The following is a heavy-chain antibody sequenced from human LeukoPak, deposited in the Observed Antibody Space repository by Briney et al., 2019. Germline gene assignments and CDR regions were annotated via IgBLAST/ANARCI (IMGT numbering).Heavy chain of an antibody. J-gene: IGHJ4*02. D-gene: IGHD3-10*01. CDR3: ARDLGDF. Sequence: GASVKVSCKASGYTFTSYDINWVRQATGQGLEWMGRINPNSGGTNYAQKFQGRVTMTRDTSISTAYMELSRLTSDDTAVYYCARDLGDFWGQGTLVTVSS. CDR2: INPNSGGT. CDR1: GYTFTSYD. V-gene: IGHV1-2*06.